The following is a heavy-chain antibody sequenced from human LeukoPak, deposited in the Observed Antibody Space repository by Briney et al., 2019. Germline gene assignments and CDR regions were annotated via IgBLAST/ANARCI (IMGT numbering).Heavy chain of an antibody. CDR3: ARPLDRSGSPRPNDAFDI. Sequence: PSETLSLTCTVSGGSISSSSYYWGWIRQPPGKGLEWIGSIYYSGSTYYNPSLKSRVTISVDTSKNQFSLKLSSVTAADTAVYYCARPLDRSGSPRPNDAFDIWGQGTMVTVSS. CDR1: GGSISSSSYY. V-gene: IGHV4-39*01. D-gene: IGHD3-22*01. J-gene: IGHJ3*02. CDR2: IYYSGST.